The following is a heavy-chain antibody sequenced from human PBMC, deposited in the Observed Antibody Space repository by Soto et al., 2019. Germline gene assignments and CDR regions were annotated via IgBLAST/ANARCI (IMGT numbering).Heavy chain of an antibody. CDR2: ISGSGGST. J-gene: IGHJ4*02. Sequence: EVQLLESGGGLVQPGGSLRLSCAASGFTFSSYAMSWVRQAPGKGLEWVSAISGSGGSTYYADSVKGRFTISRDSSKNTLYLQMNSLRAEDTAVYYCAKDVDIVVVVAADYWGQGTLVTVSS. CDR1: GFTFSSYA. CDR3: AKDVDIVVVVAADY. D-gene: IGHD2-15*01. V-gene: IGHV3-23*01.